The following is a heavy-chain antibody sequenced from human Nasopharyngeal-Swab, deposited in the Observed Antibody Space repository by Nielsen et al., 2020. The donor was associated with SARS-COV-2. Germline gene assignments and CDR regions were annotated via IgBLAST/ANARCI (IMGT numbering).Heavy chain of an antibody. Sequence: GESLKISCVASGFLFSRYDMHWVRQAPGKGLEWVSTIHADGNTYYADSVRGRFTSSRDNSKNTVSLQMNSLRAEDTAVYYCASRGASADPSTRDLPFSRRTFDLWGRGTLVTVSS. J-gene: IGHJ2*01. CDR2: IHADGNT. V-gene: IGHV3-53*01. CDR1: GFLFSRYD. CDR3: ASRGASADPSTRDLPFSRRTFDL. D-gene: IGHD6-13*01.